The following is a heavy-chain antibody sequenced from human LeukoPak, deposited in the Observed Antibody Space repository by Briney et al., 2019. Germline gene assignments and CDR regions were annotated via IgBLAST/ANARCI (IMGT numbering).Heavy chain of an antibody. V-gene: IGHV3-30*18. CDR2: ISYNGNNK. CDR3: AKDRSSSWSFDY. D-gene: IGHD6-13*01. Sequence: GGSLRTSCAASGFTFSSYGMHWVRQAPGKGLEWVAVISYNGNNKEYADSVKGRFTISRDNSKNTLYLQMNSLRAEDTAVYYCAKDRSSSWSFDYWGLGTLVTVSS. CDR1: GFTFSSYG. J-gene: IGHJ4*02.